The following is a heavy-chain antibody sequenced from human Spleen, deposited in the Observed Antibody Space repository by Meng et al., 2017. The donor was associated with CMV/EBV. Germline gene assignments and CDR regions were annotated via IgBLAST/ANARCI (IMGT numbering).Heavy chain of an antibody. D-gene: IGHD2-2*01. CDR1: SGGYY. CDR2: IYYSGNT. CDR3: ARVRGDIVAVPAAYSFDY. J-gene: IGHJ4*02. Sequence: SGGYYWSWIRQHPGKGLEWIGYIYYSGNTYYNSSLKSRLTISVDTSKNQFSLRLSSVTAADTAVYYCARVRGDIVAVPAAYSFDYWGQGTLVTVSS. V-gene: IGHV4-31*02.